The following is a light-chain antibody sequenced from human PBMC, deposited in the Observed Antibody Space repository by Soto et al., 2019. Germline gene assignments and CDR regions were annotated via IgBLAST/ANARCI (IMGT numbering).Light chain of an antibody. CDR2: GAS. J-gene: IGKJ3*01. CDR3: QQRSSWPFT. V-gene: IGKV3-15*01. CDR1: QSVSSN. Sequence: EIVMTQSPATLSVSPGERATLSCRASQSVSSNLAWYQQKPGQAPRLLIYGASTRATGIPARFSGSGSGTEFTPTISSLQSEDFAVYYCQQRSSWPFTFGPGTKVDIK.